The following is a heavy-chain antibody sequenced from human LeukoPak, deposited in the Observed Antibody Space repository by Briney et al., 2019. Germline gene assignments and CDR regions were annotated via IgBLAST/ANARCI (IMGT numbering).Heavy chain of an antibody. CDR3: ARSHQGDYYDSSGFDFDY. J-gene: IGHJ4*02. D-gene: IGHD3-22*01. CDR1: GGTFSSYA. CDR2: INPSGGST. Sequence: GASVKVSCKASGGTFSSYAISWVRQAPGQGLEWMGIINPSGGSTSYAQKFQGRVTMTRDTSTSTVYMELSSLRSEDTAVYYCARSHQGDYYDSSGFDFDYWGQGTLVTVSS. V-gene: IGHV1-46*01.